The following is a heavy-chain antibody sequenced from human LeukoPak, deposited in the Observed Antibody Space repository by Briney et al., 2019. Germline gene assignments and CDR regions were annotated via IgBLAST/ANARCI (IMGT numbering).Heavy chain of an antibody. CDR2: ISGSGGST. CDR1: GYTFSSYA. J-gene: IGHJ4*02. V-gene: IGHV3-23*01. D-gene: IGHD4-17*01. Sequence: QTGGSLRLSCAASGYTFSSYAMSWVRQAPGKGLEWVSAISGSGGSTYYADSVKGRFTFSRDSSKNTLSLQMNSLRAEDTAVYYCAKDLPDYGDYIEGYWGQGTLVTVSS. CDR3: AKDLPDYGDYIEGY.